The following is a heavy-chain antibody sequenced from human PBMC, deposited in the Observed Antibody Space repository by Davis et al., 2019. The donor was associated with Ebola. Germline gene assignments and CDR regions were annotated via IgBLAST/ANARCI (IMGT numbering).Heavy chain of an antibody. CDR2: ISSSSSYI. V-gene: IGHV3-21*04. J-gene: IGHJ4*02. D-gene: IGHD3-22*01. CDR1: GFTFSSYS. Sequence: PGGSLRPSCAASGFTFSSYSMNWVRQAPGKGLEWVSSISSSSSYIYYADSVKGRFTISRDNAKNSLYLQMNSLRAEDTALYYCARGGVVVIGRYFDYWGQGTLVTVSS. CDR3: ARGGVVVIGRYFDY.